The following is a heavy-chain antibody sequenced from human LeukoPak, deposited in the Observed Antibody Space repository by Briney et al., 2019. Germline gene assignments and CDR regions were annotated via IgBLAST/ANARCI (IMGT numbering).Heavy chain of an antibody. CDR2: IIPIFGTA. J-gene: IGHJ4*02. V-gene: IGHV1-69*13. CDR1: GGTFSSYA. Sequence: GASVKVSCKASGGTFSSYAVSWVRQAPGQGLEWMGGIIPIFGTANYAQKFQGRVTITADESTSTAYMELSSLRSEDTAVYYCARGRTITLYYFDYWGQGTLVTVSS. D-gene: IGHD4/OR15-4a*01. CDR3: ARGRTITLYYFDY.